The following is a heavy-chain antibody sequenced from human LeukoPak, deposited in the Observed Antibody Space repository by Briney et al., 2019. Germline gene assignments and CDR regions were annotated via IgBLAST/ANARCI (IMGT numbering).Heavy chain of an antibody. CDR3: ARDGRAGSLFDY. D-gene: IGHD6-19*01. V-gene: IGHV4-59*01. Sequence: SETLSLTCTVSGGSINNYYWSWIRQPPGKGLEWIGYIYYSGSATYNPSLKSRVTMSVDTSKNQFSLKLSSVTAADTAIYYCARDGRAGSLFDYWGQGTLVTVSS. CDR1: GGSINNYY. CDR2: IYYSGSA. J-gene: IGHJ4*02.